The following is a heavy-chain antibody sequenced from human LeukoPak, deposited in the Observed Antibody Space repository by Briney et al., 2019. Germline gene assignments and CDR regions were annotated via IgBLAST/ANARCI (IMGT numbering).Heavy chain of an antibody. CDR1: GGSISSYY. CDR2: IYTSGST. V-gene: IGHV4-4*07. J-gene: IGHJ4*02. Sequence: PSETLSLTCTVSGGSISSYYWSWIRQPAGKGLEWTGRIYTSGSTNYNPSLKSRVTMSVDTSKNQFSLKLSSVTAADTAVYYCARELLWFGEPPHFDYWGQGTLVTVSS. CDR3: ARELLWFGEPPHFDY. D-gene: IGHD3-10*01.